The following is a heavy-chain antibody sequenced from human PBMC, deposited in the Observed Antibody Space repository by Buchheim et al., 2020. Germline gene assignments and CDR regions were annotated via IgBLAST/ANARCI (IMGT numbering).Heavy chain of an antibody. D-gene: IGHD1-7*01. CDR1: GGSISTGEYY. CDR3: ARERRLELPID. CDR2: IYYSGST. J-gene: IGHJ4*02. Sequence: QVQLQESGPGLVKPSQTLSLTCSVSGGSISTGEYYWSWIRQPPGKGLEWIGYIYYSGSTYHNPSLKSRVTISLDTSKHQFSLNLSSVTAADTAVYYCARERRLELPIDWGQGTL. V-gene: IGHV4-30-4*01.